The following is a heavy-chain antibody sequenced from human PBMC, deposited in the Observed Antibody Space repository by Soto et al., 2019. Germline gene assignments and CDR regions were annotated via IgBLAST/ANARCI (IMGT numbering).Heavy chain of an antibody. CDR3: ARSRGSGWSFDH. Sequence: SETLSLTCIVSGGSISTFYWSWFRQSPGKGLEWIGYIYYSGSTKYNPSLQSRVTISLDKAKNQFSLEVTSLNAADSAVYYCARSRGSGWSFDHWGQGTLVTVSS. CDR2: IYYSGST. D-gene: IGHD6-19*01. J-gene: IGHJ4*02. CDR1: GGSISTFY. V-gene: IGHV4-59*01.